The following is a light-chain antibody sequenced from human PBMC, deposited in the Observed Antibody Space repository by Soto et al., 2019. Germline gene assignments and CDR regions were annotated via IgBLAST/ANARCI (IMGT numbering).Light chain of an antibody. V-gene: IGLV2-14*03. CDR1: SSDIGAFTF. CDR2: DVN. J-gene: IGLJ1*01. Sequence: QSALTQPASVSGSPGQSSTISCTGTSSDIGAFTFVSWYQQHPGKVPKLMIFDVNRRPSGVSDRFSGSKSGNTASLTISGLQAEDEGDYYCSSYTSSSTHVFGSGTKLTVL. CDR3: SSYTSSSTHV.